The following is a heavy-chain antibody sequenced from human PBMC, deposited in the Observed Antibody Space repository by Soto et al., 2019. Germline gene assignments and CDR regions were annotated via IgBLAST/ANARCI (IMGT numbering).Heavy chain of an antibody. CDR2: INSDGSST. V-gene: IGHV3-74*01. Sequence: GGSLRLSCAASGFTFSSYWMHWVRQAPGKGLVWVSRINSDGSSTSYADSVKGRFTISRDNAKNTLYLQMNSLRAEDTAVYYCAREGGRGSGYDYNWFDPWGQGTLVTVSS. J-gene: IGHJ5*02. D-gene: IGHD5-12*01. CDR1: GFTFSSYW. CDR3: AREGGRGSGYDYNWFDP.